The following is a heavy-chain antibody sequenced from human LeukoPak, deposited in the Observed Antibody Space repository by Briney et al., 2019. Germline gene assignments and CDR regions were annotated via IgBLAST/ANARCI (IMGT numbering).Heavy chain of an antibody. D-gene: IGHD3-10*01. CDR2: MNPNSGNT. V-gene: IGHV1-8*02. J-gene: IGHJ6*02. Sequence: ASVKVSCKASGYTFTSYGISWVRQAPGQGLEWMGWMNPNSGNTGYAQKFQGRVTMTKNTSISTAYMELSSLRSEDTAVYYCARVLGDGSGSYASQYYYGMDVWGQGTTVTVSS. CDR3: ARVLGDGSGSYASQYYYGMDV. CDR1: GYTFTSYG.